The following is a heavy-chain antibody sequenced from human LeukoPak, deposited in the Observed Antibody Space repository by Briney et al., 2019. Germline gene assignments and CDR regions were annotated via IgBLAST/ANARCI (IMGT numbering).Heavy chain of an antibody. CDR2: IYHSGST. Sequence: SQTLSLTCAVSGGSISSGGYSWSWIRQPPGKGLEWIGYIYHSGSTYYNPSLKSRVTISVDRSKNQFSLKLSSVTAEDTAVYYCARVRGYGGYPFDYWGQGTLVTVSS. CDR1: GGSISSGGYS. CDR3: ARVRGYGGYPFDY. J-gene: IGHJ4*02. V-gene: IGHV4-30-2*01. D-gene: IGHD4-23*01.